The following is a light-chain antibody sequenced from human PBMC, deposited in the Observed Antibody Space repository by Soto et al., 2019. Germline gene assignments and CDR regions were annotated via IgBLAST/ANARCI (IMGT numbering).Light chain of an antibody. CDR3: QQGFSTLPIT. Sequence: DIQMTQSPSSLSASVGDRVTITCRASQSISTYLNWYVQKPGKAPKLLIYTASNLQGGVSSRFSGSGSGTVFTLTISSLQHEDFATYYCQQGFSTLPITVGPGTKVDIK. CDR2: TAS. J-gene: IGKJ3*01. CDR1: QSISTY. V-gene: IGKV1-39*01.